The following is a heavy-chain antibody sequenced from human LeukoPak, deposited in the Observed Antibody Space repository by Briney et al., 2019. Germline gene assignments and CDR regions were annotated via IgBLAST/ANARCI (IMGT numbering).Heavy chain of an antibody. CDR3: AKVELLLEINVGVSHLDS. CDR1: GGSISSSSYY. CDR2: IYYSGST. J-gene: IGHJ4*02. V-gene: IGHV4-39*07. Sequence: PSETLSLTCTVSGGSISSSSYYWGWIRQPPGKGLEWIGSIYYSGSTYYNPSLKSRVTISVDASKNQFSLKLSSVTAADTAVYYCAKVELLLEINVGVSHLDSWGQGTQVTVSS. D-gene: IGHD2-15*01.